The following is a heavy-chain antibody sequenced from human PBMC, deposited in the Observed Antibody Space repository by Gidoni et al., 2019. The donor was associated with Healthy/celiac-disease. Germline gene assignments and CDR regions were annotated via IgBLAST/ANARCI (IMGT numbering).Heavy chain of an antibody. V-gene: IGHV4-61*02. Sequence: QVQLQESGPGLVKPSQTLSLTCTASGGSIRSGSYSWSWIRQPAGKGLEWIGRIYPSGSPNYNPSLKSRVTISVDTSKNQFSLKLSSVTASDTAVYYCARVLRVTIFGVVTNYGMDVWGQGTTVTVSS. CDR3: ARVLRVTIFGVVTNYGMDV. CDR2: IYPSGSP. J-gene: IGHJ6*02. D-gene: IGHD3-3*01. CDR1: GGSIRSGSYS.